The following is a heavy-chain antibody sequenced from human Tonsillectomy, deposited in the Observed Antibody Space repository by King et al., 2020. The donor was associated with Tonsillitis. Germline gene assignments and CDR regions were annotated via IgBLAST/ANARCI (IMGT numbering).Heavy chain of an antibody. V-gene: IGHV3-30*18. D-gene: IGHD3-16*01. J-gene: IGHJ2*01. Sequence: QLVQSGGGVVQPGTSLRFSCAASGFTFDNYGMHWVRQAPGKGLEWVALIAYDASYENYADSVKGRFTISRDNSKNTLYLEMSSLRVEDTAVYYCAKEGIGLSDWYFDLWGRGTLVTVSS. CDR2: IAYDASYE. CDR3: AKEGIGLSDWYFDL. CDR1: GFTFDNYG.